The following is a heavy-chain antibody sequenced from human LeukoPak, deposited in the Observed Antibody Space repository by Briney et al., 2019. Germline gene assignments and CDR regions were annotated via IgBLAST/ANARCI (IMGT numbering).Heavy chain of an antibody. D-gene: IGHD1-20*01. Sequence: GGSLRLSCAASGFTFSSYSMNWVRQAPGKGLEWVSSTSTSSTYIYYADSVKGRFTISRDNAKNSLYLQMNSLRAEDTAVYYCARDPPFIIGTTFFDYWGQGTLVTVSS. J-gene: IGHJ4*02. V-gene: IGHV3-21*01. CDR1: GFTFSSYS. CDR2: TSTSSTYI. CDR3: ARDPPFIIGTTFFDY.